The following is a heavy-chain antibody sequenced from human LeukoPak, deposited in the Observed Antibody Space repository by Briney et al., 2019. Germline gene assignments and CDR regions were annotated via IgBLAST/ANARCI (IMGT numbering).Heavy chain of an antibody. Sequence: SETLSLTCAVYGGSFSGYYWSWIRQPPGKGLEWIGYIYYSGSTNYNPSLKSRVTISVDTSKNQFSLKLSSVTAADTAVYYCARYCGGDCYDGFDYWGQGTLVTVSS. D-gene: IGHD2-21*02. CDR1: GGSFSGYY. CDR2: IYYSGST. CDR3: ARYCGGDCYDGFDY. J-gene: IGHJ4*02. V-gene: IGHV4-59*01.